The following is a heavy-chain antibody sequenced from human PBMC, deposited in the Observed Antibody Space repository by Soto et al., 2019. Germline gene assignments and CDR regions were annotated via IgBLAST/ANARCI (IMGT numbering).Heavy chain of an antibody. V-gene: IGHV4-39*01. J-gene: IGHJ5*02. Sequence: SETLSLTCTVSGGSISSSNYYWAWIRQSPGKGLEWIGSVYYNGFTYYNPSLKSRVTISVDASKNQFSLKLTSVTAADTAVYYCARMGDFWSGPGELDPWGQGTLVTVSS. CDR1: GGSISSSNYY. D-gene: IGHD3-3*01. CDR3: ARMGDFWSGPGELDP. CDR2: VYYNGFT.